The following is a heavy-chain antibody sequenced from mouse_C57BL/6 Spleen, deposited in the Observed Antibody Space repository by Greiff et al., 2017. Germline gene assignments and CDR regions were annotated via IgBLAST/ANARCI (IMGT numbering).Heavy chain of an antibody. CDR2: IHPNSGST. J-gene: IGHJ3*01. D-gene: IGHD1-3*01. CDR3: ARETKGFAD. Sequence: VQLQQPGAELVKPGASVKLSCKASGYTFTSYWMHWVKQRPGRGLEWIGMIHPNSGSTNYNEKFKSKATLTVDKSSSTAYMQLSRLTSEDSAVYYCARETKGFADWGQGTLVTVSA. CDR1: GYTFTSYW. V-gene: IGHV1-64*01.